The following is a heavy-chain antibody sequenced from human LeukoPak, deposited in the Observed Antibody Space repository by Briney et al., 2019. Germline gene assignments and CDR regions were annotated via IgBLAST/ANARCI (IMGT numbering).Heavy chain of an antibody. V-gene: IGHV3-48*04. CDR2: ISSSSGTI. CDR1: GFTFTSYT. J-gene: IGHJ6*02. CDR3: ARDRYLGMDV. D-gene: IGHD3-9*01. Sequence: GGSLRLSCAASGFTFTSYTMNWVRQAPGKGLEWVSYISSSSGTIYYADSVKGRFTISRDNAENSLYLQMSSLRAEDTAIYYCARDRYLGMDVWGQGTTVTVSS.